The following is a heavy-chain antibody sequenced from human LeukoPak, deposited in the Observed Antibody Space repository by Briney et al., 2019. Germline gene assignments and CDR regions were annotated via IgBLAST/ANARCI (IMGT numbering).Heavy chain of an antibody. Sequence: NTGGSLRLSCAASGFTFSSYSMNWVRQAPGKGLEWVSSISSSSSYIYYADSVKGRFTISRDNAKNSLYLQMNSLRAEDTAVYYCARVPPWVGVVIERMGYYYMDVWGKGTTVTVSS. D-gene: IGHD3-3*01. V-gene: IGHV3-21*01. CDR1: GFTFSSYS. J-gene: IGHJ6*03. CDR2: ISSSSSYI. CDR3: ARVPPWVGVVIERMGYYYMDV.